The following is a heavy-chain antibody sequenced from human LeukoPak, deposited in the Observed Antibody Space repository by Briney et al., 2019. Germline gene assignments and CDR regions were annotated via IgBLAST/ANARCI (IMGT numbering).Heavy chain of an antibody. CDR3: ARPYRSGWYIQYYFDH. D-gene: IGHD6-13*01. V-gene: IGHV3-7*01. CDR1: GFTFSTYW. Sequence: GGSLRLSCAVSGFTFSTYWMSWVRQAPGKGLEWVANIKQDGTEKYYVDSVKGRFTISRDNAKNSLYLQMDSLRAEDTAMYFCARPYRSGWYIQYYFDHWGQGTLVTVS. CDR2: IKQDGTEK. J-gene: IGHJ4*02.